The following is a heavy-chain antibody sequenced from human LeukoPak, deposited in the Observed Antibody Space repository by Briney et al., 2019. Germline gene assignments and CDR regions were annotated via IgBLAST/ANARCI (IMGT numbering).Heavy chain of an antibody. V-gene: IGHV4-59*01. Sequence: SETLSLTCTVSGGSISSYYWSWIRQPPGKGLEWIGYIYYTGTTDYNPSLNSRVTISVDTSKNQFSLKLSSVTAADTAVYYCARVNSAWYGALDYWGQGTMVTVSS. CDR2: IYYTGTT. J-gene: IGHJ4*02. D-gene: IGHD6-19*01. CDR1: GGSISSYY. CDR3: ARVNSAWYGALDY.